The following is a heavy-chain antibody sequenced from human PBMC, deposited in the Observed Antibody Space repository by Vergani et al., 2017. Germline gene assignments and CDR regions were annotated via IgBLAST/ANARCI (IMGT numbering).Heavy chain of an antibody. J-gene: IGHJ6*02. CDR2: INHSGST. CDR3: ARLRRIAAAGTPYYGMDV. V-gene: IGHV4-34*01. D-gene: IGHD6-13*01. CDR1: GGSFSGYY. Sequence: QVQLQQWGAGLLKPSETLSLTCAVYGGSFSGYYWSWIRQPPGKGLEWIWEINHSGSTNYNPSLKSRVTISVDTSKNQFSLKLSSVTAADTAVYYCARLRRIAAAGTPYYGMDVWGQGTTVTVSS.